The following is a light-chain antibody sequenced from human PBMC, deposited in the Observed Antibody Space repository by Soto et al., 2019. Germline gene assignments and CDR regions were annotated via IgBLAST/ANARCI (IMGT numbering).Light chain of an antibody. V-gene: IGKV3-11*01. Sequence: EIVLTQSPATLSLSPGERATLSCRASQSVSSYLAWYQQKPGQAPRLLIYDASNSATGITARFSGSGSGTVFTLNISSLELEDLAVYYCQQRSNWLTCGGVTKVEIK. CDR1: QSVSSY. CDR2: DAS. J-gene: IGKJ4*01. CDR3: QQRSNWLT.